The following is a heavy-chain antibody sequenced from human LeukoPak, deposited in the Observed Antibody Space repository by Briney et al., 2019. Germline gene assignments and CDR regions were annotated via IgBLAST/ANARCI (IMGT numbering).Heavy chain of an antibody. CDR1: VGSISDSNHF. J-gene: IGHJ4*02. CDR3: ARYHCGSSDCPGVDF. V-gene: IGHV4-31*03. CDR2: FWNSRNS. D-gene: IGHD2-21*01. Sequence: SETLSLTCTVSVGSISDSNHFWTWIRQLPGGGLEWIGYFWNSRNSYYNPSLKSRAIISADTSKRQFSLTLISVTAAHTAVYYCARYHCGSSDCPGVDFWGQGTLVTVSS.